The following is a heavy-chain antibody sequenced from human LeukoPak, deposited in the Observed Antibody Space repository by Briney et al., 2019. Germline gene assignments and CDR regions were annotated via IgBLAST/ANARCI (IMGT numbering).Heavy chain of an antibody. CDR1: GYTFTSYG. CDR2: ISAHNGNA. D-gene: IGHD4-17*01. Sequence: ASVKVSCXASGYTFTSYGISWVRQAPGQGLEWMGWISAHNGNANYAQKLQGRVTMTTDTSTSTAYMELRSLRSDDTAVYYCARVDYGDYGDYWGQGTLVTVSS. CDR3: ARVDYGDYGDY. V-gene: IGHV1-18*01. J-gene: IGHJ4*02.